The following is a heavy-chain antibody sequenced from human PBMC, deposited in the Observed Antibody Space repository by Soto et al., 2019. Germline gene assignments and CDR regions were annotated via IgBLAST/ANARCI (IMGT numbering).Heavy chain of an antibody. V-gene: IGHV1-18*01. CDR2: ISAYNGNT. J-gene: IGHJ5*02. Sequence: ASVKVSCKASGYTFTNHSFSWLRQAPGQGLVGMGWISAYNGNTNYAQKLQGRVTMTTDTSTSTAYMELRSLRSDDTAVYYCARDGSVVPAATPNWFDPWG. CDR3: ARDGSVVPAATPNWFDP. CDR1: GYTFTNHS. D-gene: IGHD2-2*01.